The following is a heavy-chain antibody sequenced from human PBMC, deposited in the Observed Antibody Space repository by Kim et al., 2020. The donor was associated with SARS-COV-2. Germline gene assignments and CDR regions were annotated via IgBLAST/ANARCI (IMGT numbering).Heavy chain of an antibody. J-gene: IGHJ4*01. CDR3: ARDLVVVVITHFDY. D-gene: IGHD3-22*01. V-gene: IGHV3-30*01. Sequence: ADSVKGRFTSSRYNTRNTLYLQMNSLRAEDTAVYYCARDLVVVVITHFDYWGQGTLVTVSS.